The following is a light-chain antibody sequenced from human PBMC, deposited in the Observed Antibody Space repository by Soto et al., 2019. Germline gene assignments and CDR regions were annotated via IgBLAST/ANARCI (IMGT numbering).Light chain of an antibody. Sequence: DIQMTQSPSSLSASLGDRVSITCRASQTISNYVNWYQQKSGRAPELLVYAASNLQSGVPSRFTGSGSGTHFTLTISGLEPADFATYFCQQSYNTPITFGQGTRLEIK. CDR2: AAS. V-gene: IGKV1-39*01. CDR3: QQSYNTPIT. CDR1: QTISNY. J-gene: IGKJ5*01.